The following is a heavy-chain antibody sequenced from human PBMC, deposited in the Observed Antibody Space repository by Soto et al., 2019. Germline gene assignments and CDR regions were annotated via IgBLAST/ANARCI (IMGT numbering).Heavy chain of an antibody. J-gene: IGHJ5*02. CDR2: IYWDDDK. Sequence: QITLKESGPTLVKPTQTLTLTCTFSGFSLTTSGVGVGWIRQPPGKALEWLALIYWDDDKRYSPSLKSRLTTPTDTPNNQFVLTMTDMDLADPATYFGAHRTTTVTWRFDPWGRGTLVTVSS. V-gene: IGHV2-5*02. D-gene: IGHD4-17*01. CDR3: AHRTTTVTWRFDP. CDR1: GFSLTTSGVG.